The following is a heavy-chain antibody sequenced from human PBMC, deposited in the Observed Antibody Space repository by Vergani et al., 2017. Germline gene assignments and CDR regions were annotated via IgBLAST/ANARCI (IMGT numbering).Heavy chain of an antibody. CDR2: IWYDGSNK. Sequence: QVQLVESGGGVVQPGRSLRLSCAASGFTFSSYGMHWVRQAPGKGLEWVAVIWYDGSNKYYADSVKGRFTISRDNSKNTLYLQMNSLRAEDTAVYYCANNEGLDLEYWGQGTLVTVSS. CDR1: GFTFSSYG. D-gene: IGHD6-19*01. CDR3: ANNEGLDLEY. J-gene: IGHJ4*02. V-gene: IGHV3-33*06.